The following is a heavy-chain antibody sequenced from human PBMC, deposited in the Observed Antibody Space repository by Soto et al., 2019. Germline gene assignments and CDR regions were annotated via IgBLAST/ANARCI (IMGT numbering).Heavy chain of an antibody. CDR3: ARITNQVAGKGGWFDP. CDR2: IFSNDEK. D-gene: IGHD6-19*01. J-gene: IGHJ5*02. V-gene: IGHV2-26*01. CDR1: GFSLSNARMG. Sequence: QVTLKESGPVLVNPTETLTLTCTVSGFSLSNARMGVSWIRQPPGKALEWLAHIFSNDEKSYSTSLKSRLTISKDTSKSQVVLTMTNMDPVDTATYYCARITNQVAGKGGWFDPWGQGTLVTVSS.